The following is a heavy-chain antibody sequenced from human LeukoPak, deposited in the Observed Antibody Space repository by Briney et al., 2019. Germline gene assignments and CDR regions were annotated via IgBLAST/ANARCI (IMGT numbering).Heavy chain of an antibody. Sequence: SETLSLTCTVSGGSISTYFWSWIRQPPGKRLEWIGHVYFSGSTNYNPSLRSRVTISVDTSKNQFSLKLSSVTAADTAVYYCARGGNYGDYDGYFDYWGQGTLVTVSS. J-gene: IGHJ4*02. V-gene: IGHV4-59*08. CDR3: ARGGNYGDYDGYFDY. D-gene: IGHD4-17*01. CDR1: GGSISTYF. CDR2: VYFSGST.